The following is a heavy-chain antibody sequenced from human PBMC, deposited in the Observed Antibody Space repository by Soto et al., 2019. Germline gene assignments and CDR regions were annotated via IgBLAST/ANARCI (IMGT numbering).Heavy chain of an antibody. CDR3: ARRGPGTYFDY. J-gene: IGHJ4*02. V-gene: IGHV3-23*01. Sequence: EVQLLYSGGGLVQPGGSLRLSCAASGFTFSSYAMNWFRQAPGKGLEWVSVISGSGDSTYYADSVKGRFTISRDNSKNTLYLQMNSLRAEDTAVYYCARRGPGTYFDYWGQGTLVTVSS. CDR1: GFTFSSYA. D-gene: IGHD6-13*01. CDR2: ISGSGDST.